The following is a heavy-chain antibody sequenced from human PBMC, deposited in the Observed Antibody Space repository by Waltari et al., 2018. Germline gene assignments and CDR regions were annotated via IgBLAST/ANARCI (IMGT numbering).Heavy chain of an antibody. J-gene: IGHJ4*02. Sequence: QVQLQQWGAGLLKPSETLSLTCAVYGGSFSGYYWSWIRQPPGKGLEWIGEINHRGSTNYNPSLKSRVTISVDTSKNQFSLKLSSVTAADTAVYYCARAVAFSSWPFDYWGQGTLVTVSS. CDR1: GGSFSGYY. D-gene: IGHD6-13*01. CDR2: INHRGST. V-gene: IGHV4-34*01. CDR3: ARAVAFSSWPFDY.